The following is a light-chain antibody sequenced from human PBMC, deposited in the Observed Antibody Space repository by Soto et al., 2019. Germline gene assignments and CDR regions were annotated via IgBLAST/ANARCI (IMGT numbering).Light chain of an antibody. V-gene: IGLV1-40*01. CDR3: QSYDTSLRDWNWV. CDR2: DNN. J-gene: IGLJ3*02. Sequence: QSALTQPPSVSGAPGQRVTISCTGSSSNIGADYGVHWYQQLPGRAPKLLIYDNNNRPSGVPDRFSGSKSDTSASLAITGLRAENEADYYCQSYDTSLRDWNWVFGGGTKLTVL. CDR1: SSNIGADYG.